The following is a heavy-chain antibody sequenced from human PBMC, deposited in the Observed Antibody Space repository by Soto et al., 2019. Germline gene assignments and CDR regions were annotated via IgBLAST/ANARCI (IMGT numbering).Heavy chain of an antibody. D-gene: IGHD1-1*01. CDR3: AKDRSPGATTWNVY. CDR2: ISGSGVAK. CDR1: GFTFSGSA. V-gene: IGHV3-23*01. J-gene: IGHJ1*01. Sequence: PGGSLRLSCIVSGFTFSGSAINWVRQAPGKGLEWVSTISGSGVAKFYADSVKGRFTISRDNSNNTVSLQMNSLRAEDAAVYYCAKDRSPGATTWNVYWGQGTLVTVSS.